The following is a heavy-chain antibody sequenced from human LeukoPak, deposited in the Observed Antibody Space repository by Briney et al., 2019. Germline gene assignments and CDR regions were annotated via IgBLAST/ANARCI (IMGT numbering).Heavy chain of an antibody. D-gene: IGHD3-3*01. V-gene: IGHV3-7*01. J-gene: IGHJ4*02. Sequence: GGSLRLSCAASGFTFSSYAMSWVRQAPGKGLEWVANIKQDGSEKYYVDSVKGRFTISRDNAKNSLYLQMNSLRAEDTAVYYCAREANDFWSGYYLDYWGQGTLVTVSS. CDR3: AREANDFWSGYYLDY. CDR2: IKQDGSEK. CDR1: GFTFSSYA.